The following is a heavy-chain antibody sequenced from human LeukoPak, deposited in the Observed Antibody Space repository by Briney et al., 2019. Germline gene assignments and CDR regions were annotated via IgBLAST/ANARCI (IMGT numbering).Heavy chain of an antibody. Sequence: SETLSLTCTVSDASTSSGTYYWSWIRQPAGKGLEWIGRIYTSGSTNYNPSLKSRVTMSIDTSKNQFSLKVISVTAADAAVYYCARAGDGPGSYDNADYDYWGQGTLVTVSS. D-gene: IGHD3-10*01. CDR1: DASTSSGTYY. CDR3: ARAGDGPGSYDNADYDY. V-gene: IGHV4-61*02. CDR2: IYTSGST. J-gene: IGHJ4*02.